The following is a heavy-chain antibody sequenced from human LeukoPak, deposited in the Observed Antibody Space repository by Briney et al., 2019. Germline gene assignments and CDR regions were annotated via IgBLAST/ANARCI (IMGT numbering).Heavy chain of an antibody. J-gene: IGHJ3*02. V-gene: IGHV3-74*01. CDR3: VRDLPPSEAFDI. CDR1: GFTFSIHW. CDR2: INKDGSNT. Sequence: GGSLRLSCAASGFTFSIHWMHWVRQAPGKGLVWVSRINKDGSNTIFADSVKGRFTNSRDNAKNTLFLQMNSLRAEDTAVYYCVRDLPPSEAFDIWGQGTMVTVSS.